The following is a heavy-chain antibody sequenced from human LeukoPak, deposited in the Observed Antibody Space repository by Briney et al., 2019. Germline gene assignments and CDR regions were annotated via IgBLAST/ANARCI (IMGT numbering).Heavy chain of an antibody. J-gene: IGHJ4*02. D-gene: IGHD3-10*01. CDR3: AKDHAYYGSGSYYLD. V-gene: IGHV3-33*06. CDR1: GFTFSSYG. Sequence: GGSLRLSCAASGFTFSSYGMHWVRQAPGKGLDWVAVIWYDGSSEYYADSVKGRFTISRDNSKNMLYLQMNSLRAEDTAVYYCAKDHAYYGSGSYYLDWGQGTLVTVSS. CDR2: IWYDGSSE.